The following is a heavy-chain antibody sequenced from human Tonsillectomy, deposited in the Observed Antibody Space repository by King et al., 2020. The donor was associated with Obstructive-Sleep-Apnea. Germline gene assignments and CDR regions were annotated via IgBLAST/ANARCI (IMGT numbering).Heavy chain of an antibody. CDR1: GFTFSSYS. V-gene: IGHV3-21*01. CDR2: ISSSSSYI. CDR3: ARDSSYTATFDY. Sequence: QLVQSGGGLVKPGGSLRLSCAASGFTFSSYSMNWVRQAPGKGLEWVSSISSSSSYIKYADSVKGRFTISRDNAKNSLYLQMNSLRAEDTAVYYCARDSSYTATFDYWGQGTLVTVSS. J-gene: IGHJ4*02. D-gene: IGHD5-18*01.